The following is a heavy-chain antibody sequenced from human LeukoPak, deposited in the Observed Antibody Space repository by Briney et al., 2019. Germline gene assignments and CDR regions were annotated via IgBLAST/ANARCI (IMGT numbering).Heavy chain of an antibody. CDR2: IIPILGIA. D-gene: IGHD2-2*01. CDR3: ARDTRNIVVVPAATLFDP. J-gene: IGHJ5*02. Sequence: SVKVSCKASGGTFSSYAISWVRQAPGQGLEWMGRIIPILGIANYAQKFQGRVTITADKSTSTAYMELSSLRSEDTAVYYCARDTRNIVVVPAATLFDPWGQGTLVTVSS. V-gene: IGHV1-69*04. CDR1: GGTFSSYA.